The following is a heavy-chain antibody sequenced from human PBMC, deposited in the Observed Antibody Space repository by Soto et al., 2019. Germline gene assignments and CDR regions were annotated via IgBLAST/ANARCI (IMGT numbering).Heavy chain of an antibody. Sequence: PSETLSLTCAVTRYSISRGYYWGWIRQPPGKGLEWIGYLYYSGNTNYNPSLESRVTISVDTSKNQFSLKLSSVTAADTAVYYCARSPENYYGSGSYFFDYWGQGTLVTVSS. CDR1: RYSISRGYY. CDR2: LYYSGNT. D-gene: IGHD3-10*01. V-gene: IGHV4-38-2*01. CDR3: ARSPENYYGSGSYFFDY. J-gene: IGHJ4*02.